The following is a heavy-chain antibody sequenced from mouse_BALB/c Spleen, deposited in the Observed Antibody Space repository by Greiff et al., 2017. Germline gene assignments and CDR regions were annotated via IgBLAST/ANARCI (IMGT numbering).Heavy chain of an antibody. CDR1: GFTFSSYT. Sequence: EVKVEESGGGLVKPGGSLKLSCAASGFTFSSYTMSWVRQTPEKRLEWVATISSGGSYTYYPDSVKGRFTISRDNAKNTLYLQMSSLKSEDTAMYYCTRDGGRRLSHAMDYWGQGTSVTVSS. V-gene: IGHV5-6-4*01. CDR2: ISSGGSYT. J-gene: IGHJ4*01. D-gene: IGHD1-1*02. CDR3: TRDGGRRLSHAMDY.